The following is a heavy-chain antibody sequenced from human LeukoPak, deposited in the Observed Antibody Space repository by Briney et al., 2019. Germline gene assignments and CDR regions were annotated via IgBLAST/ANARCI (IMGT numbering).Heavy chain of an antibody. CDR3: ARDRPGSDAFDI. CDR2: IYHCGST. D-gene: IGHD3-10*01. J-gene: IGHJ3*02. V-gene: IGHV4-38-2*02. Sequence: PSQTLSLTCAVSGYSISSGYYWGCIRQPPGKGLEWIGSIYHCGSTYYNTSLNSRVIIAVDSSKHQFSLKLSSVTAADTAVYYWARDRPGSDAFDIWGQGTMVTVSS. CDR1: GYSISSGYY.